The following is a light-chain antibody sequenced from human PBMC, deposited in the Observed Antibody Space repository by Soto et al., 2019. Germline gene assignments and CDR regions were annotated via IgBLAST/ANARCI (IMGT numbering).Light chain of an antibody. CDR3: QQYGALPVT. CDR1: QSVRGSS. Sequence: EVVLTQSPGTLSLSPGEGATLSCRASQSVRGSSLAWYQQKPGQAPRLLIYSASSRATGIPDRFSGSGSGTDFTLTISRLEPEDFAVYYCQQYGALPVTFGPGITVDIK. J-gene: IGKJ3*01. V-gene: IGKV3-20*01. CDR2: SAS.